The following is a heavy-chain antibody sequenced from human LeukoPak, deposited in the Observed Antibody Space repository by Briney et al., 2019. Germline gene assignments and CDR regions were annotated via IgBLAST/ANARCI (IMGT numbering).Heavy chain of an antibody. V-gene: IGHV4-34*01. CDR3: ARDVGYCSSTSCYNWFDP. J-gene: IGHJ5*02. CDR1: GGSFSGYY. CDR2: INHSGST. Sequence: PSETLSLTCAVYGGSFSGYYWSWICQPPGKGLEWIGEINHSGSTNYNPSLKSRVTISVDTSKNQFSLKLRSVTAADTAVYYCARDVGYCSSTSCYNWFDPWGQGTLVTVSS. D-gene: IGHD2-2*01.